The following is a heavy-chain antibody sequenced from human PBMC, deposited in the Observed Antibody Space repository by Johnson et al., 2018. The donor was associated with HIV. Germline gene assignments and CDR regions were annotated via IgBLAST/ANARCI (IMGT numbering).Heavy chain of an antibody. J-gene: IGHJ3*02. V-gene: IGHV3-64*01. CDR1: GFSFSSYA. CDR2: ISGNGVST. D-gene: IGHD1-26*01. Sequence: VQLVESGGGVVQPGGSLRLSCAASGFSFSSYAMHWVRQAPGKGLECVSGISGNGVSTYYANSVKGRFTISRDNSKNTRYLQMGSLGPDDMAGYYCSRPGGGSSRDAFDIWGQGTMVTVSS. CDR3: SRPGGGSSRDAFDI.